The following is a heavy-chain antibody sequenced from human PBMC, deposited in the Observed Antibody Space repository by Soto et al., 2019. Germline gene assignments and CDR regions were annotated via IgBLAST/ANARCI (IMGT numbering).Heavy chain of an antibody. Sequence: SETLSLTCTVSGASMNSYHWSWIRQPAGKGLEWIGHIHSSGSTNYHPSLKSRVTMSVDTSKHQFSLRLMSRTAADTAVYYCARDQGVAAAGITWFDPWGRGSLVTVSS. CDR1: GASMNSYH. V-gene: IGHV4-4*07. CDR3: ARDQGVAAAGITWFDP. D-gene: IGHD6-13*01. J-gene: IGHJ5*02. CDR2: IHSSGST.